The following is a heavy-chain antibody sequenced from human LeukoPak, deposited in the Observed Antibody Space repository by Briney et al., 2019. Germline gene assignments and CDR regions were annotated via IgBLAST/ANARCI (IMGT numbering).Heavy chain of an antibody. CDR2: IIPIFGTA. Sequence: ASVKVSCKASGGTFSSYAISWVRQAPGQGLEWMGRIIPIFGTANYAQKFQGRVTITADESTSTAYMELSSLRSEDTAVYYCARGPVEMATITGLSYYYMDVWGKGTTVTISS. D-gene: IGHD5-24*01. CDR3: ARGPVEMATITGLSYYYMDV. CDR1: GGTFSSYA. V-gene: IGHV1-69*01. J-gene: IGHJ6*03.